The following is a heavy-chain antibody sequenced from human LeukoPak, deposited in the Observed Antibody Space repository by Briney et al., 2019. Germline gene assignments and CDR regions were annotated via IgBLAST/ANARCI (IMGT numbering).Heavy chain of an antibody. D-gene: IGHD3-22*01. CDR2: ISGTT. CDR3: ARENYYDSSGYSEGMDV. J-gene: IGHJ6*02. V-gene: IGHV4-4*07. CDR1: GDSINNYY. Sequence: SETLSLTCTVSGDSINNYYWSWIRQPAGKGLEWIGRISGTTNYNPSLRSRVTMSMDTSKNQFSLRVTSVTAADTAVYYCARENYYDSSGYSEGMDVWGQGTTVTVS.